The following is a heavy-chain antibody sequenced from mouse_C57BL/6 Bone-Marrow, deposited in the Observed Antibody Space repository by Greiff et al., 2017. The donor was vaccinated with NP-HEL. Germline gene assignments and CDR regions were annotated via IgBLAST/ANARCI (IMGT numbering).Heavy chain of an antibody. J-gene: IGHJ1*03. CDR2: IYPGDGDT. V-gene: IGHV1-82*01. CDR1: GYAFSSSW. CDR3: ARSYYYGSNYWYFDV. D-gene: IGHD1-1*01. Sequence: QVQLQQSGPELVKPGASVKISCKASGYAFSSSWMNWVKQRPGKGLEWIGRIYPGDGDTNYNGKFKGKATLTADKSSSTAYMQLSSLTSEDSAVYFCARSYYYGSNYWYFDVWGTGTTVTVSS.